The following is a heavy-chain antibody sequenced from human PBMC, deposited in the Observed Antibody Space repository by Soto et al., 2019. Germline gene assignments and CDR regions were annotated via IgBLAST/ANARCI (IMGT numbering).Heavy chain of an antibody. D-gene: IGHD4-17*01. V-gene: IGHV4-31*03. J-gene: IGHJ4*02. CDR2: IFHSGST. Sequence: PSETLSLTCTVSGGSIRSDSYYWSWVRQHPGKGLEWIGYIFHSGSTFYNPSLKSRLTIALDTSKSQFSLKLNSVTAADTAVYYCARYLRSGRTTDYFDHWGQGALVTVSS. CDR1: GGSIRSDSYY. CDR3: ARYLRSGRTTDYFDH.